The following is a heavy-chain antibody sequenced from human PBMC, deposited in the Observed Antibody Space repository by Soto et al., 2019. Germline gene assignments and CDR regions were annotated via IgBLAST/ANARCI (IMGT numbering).Heavy chain of an antibody. D-gene: IGHD1-1*01. CDR1: GFTFRDAW. Sequence: EVQLVESEGGLVEPGGSLSLSCAASGFTFRDAWMTWVRQAPGKGLEWVGRIKAKSDGGTAVYAAPVQGRFTISRDDSKNTVYLQMDSLKTEDTAVYYCTKVGDGNVLNFWGQGTLVTVSS. CDR2: IKAKSDGGTA. J-gene: IGHJ4*02. CDR3: TKVGDGNVLNF. V-gene: IGHV3-15*01.